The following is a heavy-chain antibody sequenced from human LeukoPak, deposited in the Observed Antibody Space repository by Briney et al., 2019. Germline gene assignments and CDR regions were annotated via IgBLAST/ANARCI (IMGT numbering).Heavy chain of an antibody. V-gene: IGHV4-39*07. CDR3: ARGHYDSSGYYHPSNWFDP. J-gene: IGHJ5*02. D-gene: IGHD3-22*01. Sequence: PSETLSLTCTVSGGSISSSSYYWGWIRQPPGKGLEWIGSIYYSGSTYYNPSLKSRVTISVDTSKSQFSLKLSSVTAADTAVYYCARGHYDSSGYYHPSNWFDPWGQGTLVTVSS. CDR1: GGSISSSSYY. CDR2: IYYSGST.